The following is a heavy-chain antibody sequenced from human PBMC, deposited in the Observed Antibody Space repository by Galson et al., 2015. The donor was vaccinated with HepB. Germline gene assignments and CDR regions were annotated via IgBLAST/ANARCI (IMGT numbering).Heavy chain of an antibody. D-gene: IGHD3-3*01. CDR2: IYYSGST. V-gene: IGHV4-30-4*01. Sequence: TLSLTCTVSGGSISSGDYYWSWIRQPPGKGLEWIGYIYYSGSTYYNPSLKSRVTISVDTSKNQFSLKLSSVTAADTAVYYCARDCTITIFGVVMRSYAFDIWGQGTMVTVSS. J-gene: IGHJ3*02. CDR1: GGSISSGDYY. CDR3: ARDCTITIFGVVMRSYAFDI.